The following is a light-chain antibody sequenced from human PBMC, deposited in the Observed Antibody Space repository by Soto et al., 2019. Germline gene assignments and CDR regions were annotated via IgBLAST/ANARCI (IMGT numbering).Light chain of an antibody. CDR2: GAS. CDR1: KSVSSD. Sequence: EIVMTQSPATLSVSPGERATLSCRSSKSVSSDLAWYHQKPGQAPRLLLYGASTRATGIPARFSGSGSGTEFTLTISRLEPEDAAVYYCQQRSNWPPITFGQGTKVDIK. CDR3: QQRSNWPPIT. J-gene: IGKJ1*01. V-gene: IGKV3-15*01.